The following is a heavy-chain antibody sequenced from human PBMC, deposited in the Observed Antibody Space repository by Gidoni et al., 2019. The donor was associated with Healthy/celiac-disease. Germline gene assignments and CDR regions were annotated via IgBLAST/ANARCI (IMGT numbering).Heavy chain of an antibody. Sequence: EVQLVESGGGLVKPGGSLRLSCAASGFTFSTAWMNWVRQAPGKGLEGVGRIKSKTDGGTTDYAAPVKGRFTISRDDSKNTLYLQMNSLKTEDTAVYYCTTEEGDDYGDYGVYWGQGTLVTVSS. CDR2: IKSKTDGGTT. V-gene: IGHV3-15*07. J-gene: IGHJ4*02. D-gene: IGHD4-17*01. CDR3: TTEEGDDYGDYGVY. CDR1: GFTFSTAW.